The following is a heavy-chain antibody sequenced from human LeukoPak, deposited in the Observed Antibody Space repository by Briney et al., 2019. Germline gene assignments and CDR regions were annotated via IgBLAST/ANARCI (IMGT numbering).Heavy chain of an antibody. J-gene: IGHJ3*02. Sequence: PSETLSLTCAVYGGSFSGYYWSWIRQPPGKGLEWIGEINHSGSTNYSPSLKSRVTISVDTSKNQFSLKLSSVTAADTAVYYCARSRVRGVIGAFDIWGQGTMVTVSS. CDR1: GGSFSGYY. V-gene: IGHV4-34*01. CDR2: INHSGST. D-gene: IGHD3-10*01. CDR3: ARSRVRGVIGAFDI.